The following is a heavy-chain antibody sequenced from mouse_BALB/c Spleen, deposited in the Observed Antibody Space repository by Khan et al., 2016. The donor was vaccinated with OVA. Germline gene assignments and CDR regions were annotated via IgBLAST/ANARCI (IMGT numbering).Heavy chain of an antibody. CDR2: ISYSGST. CDR1: GYSINSGYG. V-gene: IGHV3-2*02. J-gene: IGHJ2*01. D-gene: IGHD1-2*01. CDR3: ARTARIKY. Sequence: EVQLQESGPGLVKPSQSLSLTCTVTGYSINSGYGWNWIRQFPGNKLEWMGNISYSGSTNYNPSLKSRISITRDTSKNQFFLQLNSVTTEDTATYYSARTARIKYWGQGTTLTVSS.